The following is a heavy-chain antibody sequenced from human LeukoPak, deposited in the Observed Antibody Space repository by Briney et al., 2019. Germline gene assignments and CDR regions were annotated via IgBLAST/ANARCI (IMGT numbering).Heavy chain of an antibody. CDR1: GFIFSSYE. CDR2: ISSSGSTM. Sequence: GGSLRLSCAASGFIFSSYEMNWVRQAPGKGLEWVSYISSSGSTMYYADSVKGRFSISRDNAKNSVYLQMNSLRAEDTAVYYCARSGTGFPDYWGQGTLVTVSS. CDR3: ARSGTGFPDY. V-gene: IGHV3-48*03. J-gene: IGHJ4*02. D-gene: IGHD3-10*01.